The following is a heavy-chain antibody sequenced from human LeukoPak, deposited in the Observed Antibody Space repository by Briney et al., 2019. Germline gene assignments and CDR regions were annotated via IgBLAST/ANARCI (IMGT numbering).Heavy chain of an antibody. J-gene: IGHJ4*02. CDR3: ARDRGDGYSSSWGDY. CDR1: GFTFSSYW. D-gene: IGHD6-13*01. V-gene: IGHV3-7*01. CDR2: IKQDGSEK. Sequence: GGSLRLSCAASGFTFSSYWMSWVRQAPGKGLEWVANIKQDGSEKYCVDSVKGRFTISRDNAKNSLYLQMNSLRAEDTAVYYCARDRGDGYSSSWGDYWGQGTLVTVSS.